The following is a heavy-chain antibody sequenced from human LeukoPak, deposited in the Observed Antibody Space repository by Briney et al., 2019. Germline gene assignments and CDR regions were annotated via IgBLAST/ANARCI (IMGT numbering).Heavy chain of an antibody. Sequence: GGSLRLSCAASDFNFITYAMSWVRQAPGKGLEWVSTISGGGDVTYYADSVKGRFTISRDNAKNSLYLQMNSLRAEDTAVYYCARIGAYCGGDCYSTNWYFDLWGRGTLVTVSS. J-gene: IGHJ2*01. CDR3: ARIGAYCGGDCYSTNWYFDL. CDR2: ISGGGDVT. V-gene: IGHV3-23*01. D-gene: IGHD2-21*02. CDR1: DFNFITYA.